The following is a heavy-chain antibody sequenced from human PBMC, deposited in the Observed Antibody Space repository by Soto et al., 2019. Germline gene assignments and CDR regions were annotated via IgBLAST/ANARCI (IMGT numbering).Heavy chain of an antibody. Sequence: VQLVESGGGLVQPGGSLKLSCAASGFNFSGSALHWVRQASGKGLEWVGRIRSKAKGNATAYGASVKGRFTISRDDSENTAHLQMNSLKIEDTAVYYCSSPAAGSNQSEYWGQGTLVTVSS. CDR1: GFNFSGSA. V-gene: IGHV3-73*02. D-gene: IGHD6-25*01. CDR2: IRSKAKGNAT. CDR3: SSPAAGSNQSEY. J-gene: IGHJ4*02.